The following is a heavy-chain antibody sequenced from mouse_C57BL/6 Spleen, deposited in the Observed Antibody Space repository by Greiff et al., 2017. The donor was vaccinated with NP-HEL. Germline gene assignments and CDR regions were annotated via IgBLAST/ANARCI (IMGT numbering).Heavy chain of an antibody. D-gene: IGHD2-4*01. CDR2: IHPNSGST. CDR1: GYTFTSYW. Sequence: VQLQQPGAELVKPGASVKLSCKASGYTFTSYWMHWVKQRPGQGLEWIGMIHPNSGSTNYNEKFKSKATLTVDKSSSTAYLQLSSLTSEDSAVYYCASTMITTYYAMDYWGQGTSVTVSS. V-gene: IGHV1-64*01. J-gene: IGHJ4*01. CDR3: ASTMITTYYAMDY.